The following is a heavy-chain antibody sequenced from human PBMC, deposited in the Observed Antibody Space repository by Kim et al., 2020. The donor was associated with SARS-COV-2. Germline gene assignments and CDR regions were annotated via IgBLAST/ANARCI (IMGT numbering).Heavy chain of an antibody. CDR2: INYSGNT. CDR1: GESISRSSNY. J-gene: IGHJ4*02. CDR3: ARLVSENSAVEY. Sequence: SETLSLTCTVSGESISRSSNYWGWIRQPPGKGLEWIGSINYSGNTYYNPSLKIRVTISVDTSKNQFSLKMRSVTAADTAVYYCARLVSENSAVEYWGQGT. V-gene: IGHV4-39*01.